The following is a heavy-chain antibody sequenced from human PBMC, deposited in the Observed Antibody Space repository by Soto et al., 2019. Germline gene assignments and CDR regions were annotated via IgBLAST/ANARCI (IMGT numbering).Heavy chain of an antibody. Sequence: SETLSLTCAVYGGSFSGYYWSWIRQPPGKGPERIGEINHSGSTNYNPSLKSRVTISVDTSKNQFSLKLSSVTAADTAVYYCARGSSTSPQRYWGQGTLVTVS. D-gene: IGHD2-2*01. CDR2: INHSGST. CDR1: GGSFSGYY. V-gene: IGHV4-34*01. CDR3: ARGSSTSPQRY. J-gene: IGHJ4*02.